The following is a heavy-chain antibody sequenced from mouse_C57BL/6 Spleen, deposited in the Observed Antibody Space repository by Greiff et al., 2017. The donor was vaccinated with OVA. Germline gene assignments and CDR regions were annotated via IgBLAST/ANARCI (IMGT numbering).Heavy chain of an antibody. D-gene: IGHD2-1*01. CDR2: ISSGGSYT. CDR1: GFTFSSYG. Sequence: EVQVVESGGDLVKPGGSLKLSCAASGFTFSSYGMSWVRQTPDKRLEWVATISSGGSYTYYPDSVKGRFTISRDNAKNTLYLQMSSLKSEDTAMYYCARRGYGNLYAMDYWGQGTSVTVSS. CDR3: ARRGYGNLYAMDY. V-gene: IGHV5-6*01. J-gene: IGHJ4*01.